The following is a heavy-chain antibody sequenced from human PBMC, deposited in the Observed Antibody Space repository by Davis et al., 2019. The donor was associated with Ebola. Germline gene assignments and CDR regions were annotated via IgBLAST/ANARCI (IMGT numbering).Heavy chain of an antibody. J-gene: IGHJ4*02. CDR3: ARAVFHEVLDY. CDR2: ISHDGND. D-gene: IGHD3-3*01. V-gene: IGHV3-30-3*02. Sequence: GESLKISCVASGFTLSDYAMHWVRQPPGKGLEWLAFISHDGNDYYADSVKGRFSISRDISKSTVFLQMNSLKAEDTAVYYCARAVFHEVLDYWGQGTPVTVSP. CDR1: GFTLSDYA.